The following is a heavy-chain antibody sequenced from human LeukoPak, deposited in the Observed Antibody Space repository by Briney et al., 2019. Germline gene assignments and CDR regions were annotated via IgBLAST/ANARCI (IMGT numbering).Heavy chain of an antibody. CDR3: ARWEAITGTTVDY. CDR2: IIPILGIA. Sequence: ASVKVSCKASGGTFSSYAMSWVRQAPGQGLEWMGRIIPILGIANYAQKFQGRVTITADKSTSTAYMELSSLRSEDTAVYYCARWEAITGTTVDYWGQGTLVTVSS. J-gene: IGHJ4*02. V-gene: IGHV1-69*04. CDR1: GGTFSSYA. D-gene: IGHD1-7*01.